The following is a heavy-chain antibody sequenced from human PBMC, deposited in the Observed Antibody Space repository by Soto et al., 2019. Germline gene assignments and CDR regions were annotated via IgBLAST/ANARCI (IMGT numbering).Heavy chain of an antibody. CDR2: IDGSGTTK. Sequence: EVQLLESGGGLVQPGGSLRLSCGVSGFTFNDFEMNWVRQAPGKGLEWLAYIDGSGTTKKYADSVRGRFTISRDNPNNSLFRQMISLSAAFTAIYYWARRVGRFNYWGQGILVSISS. V-gene: IGHV3-48*03. CDR1: GFTFNDFE. J-gene: IGHJ4*02. CDR3: ARRVGRFNY. D-gene: IGHD3-10*01.